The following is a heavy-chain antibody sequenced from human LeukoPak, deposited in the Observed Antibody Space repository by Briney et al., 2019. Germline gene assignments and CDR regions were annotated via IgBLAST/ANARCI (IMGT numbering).Heavy chain of an antibody. Sequence: PGGSLRLSCAASGVSFDNYGMSWVRQAPGKGLEWVSAISGGGSGTYYADSVKGRFTISRDNSKNTLYLQMNSLRAEDTAVYYCAKSVGFSPYSRNRVFDYWGQGTLVTVPS. CDR3: AKSVGFSPYSRNRVFDY. J-gene: IGHJ4*02. CDR2: ISGGGSGT. V-gene: IGHV3-23*01. CDR1: GVSFDNYG. D-gene: IGHD6-13*01.